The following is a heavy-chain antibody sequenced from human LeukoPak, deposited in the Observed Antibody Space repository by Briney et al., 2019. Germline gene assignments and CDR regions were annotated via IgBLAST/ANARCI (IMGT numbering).Heavy chain of an antibody. CDR3: AKGSGINHYHWIDP. CDR2: INANGGTT. J-gene: IGHJ5*02. CDR1: GFAFSFYA. D-gene: IGHD1-14*01. V-gene: IGHV3-23*01. Sequence: GGSLRLSCAASGFAFSFYAMSWLRQPPGKGLEWVSTINANGGTTSYAASVRGRFTISRDNSKNTLYLQMDSLRAEDTALYYCAKGSGINHYHWIDPWGQGTLVTVSS.